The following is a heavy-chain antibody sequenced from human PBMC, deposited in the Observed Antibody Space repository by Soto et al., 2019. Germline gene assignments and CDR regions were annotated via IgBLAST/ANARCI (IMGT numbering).Heavy chain of an antibody. V-gene: IGHV1-69*13. J-gene: IGHJ5*02. Sequence: SVKVSCKASGGTCNNYGINWVRQAPGQGLEWMGGVIPLFGAANYAQKFQGRVTITADASTSVVYMQLSSLRSEDTAVYYCAREQHDPYDASGYYFNWFDPWGQGTLVPV. D-gene: IGHD3-22*01. CDR1: GGTCNNYG. CDR2: VIPLFGAA. CDR3: AREQHDPYDASGYYFNWFDP.